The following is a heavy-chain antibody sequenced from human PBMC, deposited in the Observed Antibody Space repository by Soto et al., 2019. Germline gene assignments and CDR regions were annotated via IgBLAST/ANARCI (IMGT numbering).Heavy chain of an antibody. CDR2: ISAYNDDT. D-gene: IGHD4-17*01. V-gene: IGHV1-18*01. CDR1: GYTFTSYG. CDR3: ARADSETTINFDY. J-gene: IGHJ4*02. Sequence: QVQLVQSGAEVKKPGASVKVSCKTSGYTFTSYGISWVRQAPGQGLEWMGWISAYNDDTNYAQNLQDRVTMTTDTSTSTAYMELRSLKSDDTAVYFCARADSETTINFDYWGQGTLVTVSS.